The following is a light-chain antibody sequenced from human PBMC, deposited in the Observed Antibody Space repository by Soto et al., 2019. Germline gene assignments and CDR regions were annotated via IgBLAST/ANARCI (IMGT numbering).Light chain of an antibody. V-gene: IGKV3-15*01. CDR2: GAS. CDR3: QQYDNWPLWT. Sequence: EIVMTQSPATLSVSPGERATLSCRASQSVSSKLAWYQQKPGQAPRLLIYGASTRATGIPARFSGSGSGTEFTLTISSLQSEDFAVYYCQQYDNWPLWTFGQGTKV. CDR1: QSVSSK. J-gene: IGKJ1*01.